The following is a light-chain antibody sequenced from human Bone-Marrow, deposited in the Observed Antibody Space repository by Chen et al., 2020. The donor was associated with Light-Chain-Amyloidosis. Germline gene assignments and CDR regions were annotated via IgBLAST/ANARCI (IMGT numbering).Light chain of an antibody. CDR3: QSYDSSLSGSV. J-gene: IGLJ2*01. CDR2: GNS. CDR1: SSNIGAGYD. Sequence: QPVLTHPPSVSGAPGQRVTISCTGSSSNIGAGYDVHWYQQLPGKAPKRRINGNSNRPSGVPDRLSGSKSGTSASLAITGLQAEDEADYYCQSYDSSLSGSVFGGGTKLTVL. V-gene: IGLV1-40*01.